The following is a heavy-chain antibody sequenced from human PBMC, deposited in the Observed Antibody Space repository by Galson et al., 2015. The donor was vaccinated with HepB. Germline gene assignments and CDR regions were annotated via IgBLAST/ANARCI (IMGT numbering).Heavy chain of an antibody. D-gene: IGHD3-10*01. CDR3: ARSAPVLLWFGEPGGEWFDP. J-gene: IGHJ5*02. CDR1: GYTFTSYG. CDR2: ISAYNGNT. Sequence: SVKVSCKASGYTFTSYGISWVRQAPGQGLEWMGWISAYNGNTNYAQKLQGRVTMTTDTSTSTAYMELRSLRSDDTAVYYCARSAPVLLWFGEPGGEWFDPWGQGTLVTVSS. V-gene: IGHV1-18*04.